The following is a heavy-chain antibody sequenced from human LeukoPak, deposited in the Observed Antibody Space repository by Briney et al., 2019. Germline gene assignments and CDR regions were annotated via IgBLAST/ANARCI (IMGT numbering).Heavy chain of an antibody. CDR2: ISAYNGNT. CDR3: ASTSGYSYVY. CDR1: GYTFTNFG. V-gene: IGHV1-18*01. J-gene: IGHJ4*02. D-gene: IGHD5-18*01. Sequence: GASVKVSCKASGYTFTNFGISWVRQAPGQGLEWMGWISAYNGNTNYAQRLQGRVTMTRDTSTSTVYMELSSLRSEDTAVYYCASTSGYSYVYWGQGTLVTVSS.